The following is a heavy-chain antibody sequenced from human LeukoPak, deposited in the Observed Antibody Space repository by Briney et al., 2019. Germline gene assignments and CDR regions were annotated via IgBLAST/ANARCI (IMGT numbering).Heavy chain of an antibody. CDR3: ARGRGLHIVVVTATGPFDY. D-gene: IGHD2-21*02. J-gene: IGHJ4*02. V-gene: IGHV3-33*08. Sequence: GRSLRLSCAASGFTFSSYAMHWVRQAPGKGLEWVAVIWYDGSNKYYADSVKGRFTISRDNSKNTLYLQMNSLRAEDTAVYYCARGRGLHIVVVTATGPFDYWGQGTLVTVSS. CDR1: GFTFSSYA. CDR2: IWYDGSNK.